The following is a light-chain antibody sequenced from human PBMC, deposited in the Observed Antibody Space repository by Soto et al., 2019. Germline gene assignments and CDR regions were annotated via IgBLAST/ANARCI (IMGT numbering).Light chain of an antibody. V-gene: IGKV1-27*01. Sequence: HSPSSLSASXGDRVTITCRASQGISNYLAWYQQKPGKVPKLLIYAASTLQSGVPSRFSGSGSGTDFTLTISSLQPEDVATYYCQHYNSYSEAFGQGTKVDIK. CDR1: QGISNY. CDR3: QHYNSYSEA. CDR2: AAS. J-gene: IGKJ1*01.